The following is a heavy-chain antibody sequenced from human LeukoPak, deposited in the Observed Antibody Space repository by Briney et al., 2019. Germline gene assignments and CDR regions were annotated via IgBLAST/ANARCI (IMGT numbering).Heavy chain of an antibody. J-gene: IGHJ5*02. CDR3: ARGGKAASWFDP. CDR2: IYYSGST. CDR1: GGSISSYY. V-gene: IGHV4-59*01. Sequence: KPSETLSLTCTVSGGSISSYYWSWLRQPPGKGLEWIGYIYYSGSTNYNPSLKSRVTISVDTSKNQFSLKLSSVTAADTAVYYCARGGKAASWFDPWGQGTLVTVSS.